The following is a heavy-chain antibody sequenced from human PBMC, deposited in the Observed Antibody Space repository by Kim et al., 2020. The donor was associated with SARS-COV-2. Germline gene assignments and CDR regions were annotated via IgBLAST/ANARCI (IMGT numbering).Heavy chain of an antibody. CDR3: AGRYYDFWSGYSPFDY. V-gene: IGHV4-34*01. D-gene: IGHD3-3*01. CDR1: GGSFSGYY. Sequence: SETLSLTCAVYGGSFSGYYWSWIRQPPGKGLEWIGEINHSGSTNYNPSLKSRVTISVDTSKNQFSLKLSSVTAADTAVYYCAGRYYDFWSGYSPFDYWGQGTLVTVSS. J-gene: IGHJ4*02. CDR2: INHSGST.